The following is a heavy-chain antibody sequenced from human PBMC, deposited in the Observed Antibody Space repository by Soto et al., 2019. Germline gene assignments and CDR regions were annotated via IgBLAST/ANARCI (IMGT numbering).Heavy chain of an antibody. CDR3: AIHPSVEMATRDAFDI. J-gene: IGHJ3*02. V-gene: IGHV5-51*01. CDR2: IYPGDSDT. Sequence: PGESLKISCKGSGYSFTSYWIGWVRQMPGKGLEWMGIIYPGDSDTRYSPSFQGQVTISADKSISTAYLQWSSLKASDTAMYYCAIHPSVEMATRDAFDIWGQGTTVTVSS. CDR1: GYSFTSYW. D-gene: IGHD1-26*01.